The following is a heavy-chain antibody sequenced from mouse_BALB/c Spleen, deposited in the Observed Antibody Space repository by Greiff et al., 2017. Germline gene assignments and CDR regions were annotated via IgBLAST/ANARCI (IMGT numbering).Heavy chain of an antibody. CDR3: ARSGTTVVAPFDY. CDR1: GYTFTSYV. J-gene: IGHJ3*01. CDR2: INPYNDGT. V-gene: IGHV1-14*01. D-gene: IGHD1-1*01. Sequence: EVQLQQSGPELVKPGASVKMSCKASGYTFTSYVMHWVKQKPGQGLEWIGYINPYNDGTKYNEKFKGKATLTSDKSSSTAYMELSSLTSEDSAVYYCARSGTTVVAPFDYWGQGTLVTVSA.